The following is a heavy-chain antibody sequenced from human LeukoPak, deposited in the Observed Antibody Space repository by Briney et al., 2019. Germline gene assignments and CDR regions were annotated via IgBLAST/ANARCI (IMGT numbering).Heavy chain of an antibody. D-gene: IGHD3-16*01. V-gene: IGHV3-7*01. J-gene: IGHJ6*03. CDR3: ARVMSASVWRSYGSYYYYYYMDI. CDR1: GFTFSSYW. Sequence: GGSLRLSCAASGFTFSSYWMSWVPQAPGKGLEWVANIKQDGSEKYSVDSVKGRFTSTRDNAKNSLHMQMNSLRAEDTAVYYCARVMSASVWRSYGSYYYYYYMDIWGKGTTVTVSS. CDR2: IKQDGSEK.